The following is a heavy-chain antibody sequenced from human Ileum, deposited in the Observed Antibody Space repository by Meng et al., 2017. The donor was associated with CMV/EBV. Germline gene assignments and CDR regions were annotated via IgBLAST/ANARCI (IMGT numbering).Heavy chain of an antibody. CDR3: ARDTGYFSGNLY. V-gene: IGHV4-39*07. CDR2: IYSSGTT. CDR1: GGSISSPPYN. J-gene: IGHJ4*02. D-gene: IGHD3-10*01. Sequence: SGPGLVKPSETPSLTCTVAGGSISSPPYNWGWIRQPPGKGLEWIASIYSSGTTYYNPSLKSRVTISLDMSKNHLSLKLSSVTAADTAVYYCARDTGYFSGNLYWGQGILVTVSS.